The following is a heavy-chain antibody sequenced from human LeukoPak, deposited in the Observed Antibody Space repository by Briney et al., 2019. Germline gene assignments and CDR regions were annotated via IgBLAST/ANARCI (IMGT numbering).Heavy chain of an antibody. J-gene: IGHJ6*03. CDR3: ARVAWVDFGVVTYYYYMDV. Sequence: SETLSLTCTVSGGSISSYYWSWIRQPPGKGLEWIGYIYYSGSTNYNPSLKSRVTISVDTSKNQFSLKLSSVTAADTAVYYCARVAWVDFGVVTYYYYMDVWGKGTSVTVSS. CDR2: IYYSGST. D-gene: IGHD3-3*01. CDR1: GGSISSYY. V-gene: IGHV4-59*01.